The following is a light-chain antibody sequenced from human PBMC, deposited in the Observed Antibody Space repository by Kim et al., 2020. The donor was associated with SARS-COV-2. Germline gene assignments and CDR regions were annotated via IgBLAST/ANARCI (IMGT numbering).Light chain of an antibody. Sequence: QRVTTSCTGSSSNIGAGSDVHWYQHLPGTAPKLFIYSNNNRPSGVPDRFSGSKSGTSASLAITGLQAEDEADYYCQSFDSSLSAYVFGTGTKVTVL. J-gene: IGLJ1*01. CDR2: SNN. CDR1: SSNIGAGSD. CDR3: QSFDSSLSAYV. V-gene: IGLV1-40*01.